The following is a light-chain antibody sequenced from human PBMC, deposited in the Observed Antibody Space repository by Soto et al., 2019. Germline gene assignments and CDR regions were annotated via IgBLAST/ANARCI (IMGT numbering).Light chain of an antibody. CDR2: GVS. CDR1: SSDVGGYNS. Sequence: QSALTQPASVSGSPGQSITISCTGTSSDVGGYNSVSWYQQHPGKAPKLMIHGVSNRPSGVSNRFSGSKSGNTASLTISGLQAEDEADYYCSSYTDSSTYVVFGGGTKLTVL. J-gene: IGLJ2*01. CDR3: SSYTDSSTYVV. V-gene: IGLV2-14*01.